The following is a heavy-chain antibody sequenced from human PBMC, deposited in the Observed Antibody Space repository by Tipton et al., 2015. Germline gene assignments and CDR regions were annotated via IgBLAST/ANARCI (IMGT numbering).Heavy chain of an antibody. CDR2: ISSSGRTV. Sequence: SLRLSCAASGFTFSDYYMSWIRQAPGKGLEWVSYISSSGRTVYAESVKGRFTISRDNAKKSLYLQVNSLRAEDTAVYYCARDYYDISGYYNFDYWGQGTQVTVSS. CDR1: GFTFSDYY. D-gene: IGHD3-22*01. V-gene: IGHV3-11*01. J-gene: IGHJ4*02. CDR3: ARDYYDISGYYNFDY.